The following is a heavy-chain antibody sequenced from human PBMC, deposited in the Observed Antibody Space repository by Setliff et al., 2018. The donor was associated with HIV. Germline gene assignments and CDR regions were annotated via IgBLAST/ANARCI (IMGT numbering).Heavy chain of an antibody. CDR1: GGSISSGSYH. CDR2: IYTGGST. CDR3: ARDGRWSSGRFDP. D-gene: IGHD2-15*01. J-gene: IGHJ5*02. V-gene: IGHV4-61*02. Sequence: SETLSLTCSVSGGSISSGSYHWSWIRQSAGKGLEWIGRIYTGGSTNYNPSLKSRVTISVDTSKNHFSLNLSSATAADTAVYYWARDGRWSSGRFDPWGQGILVTVSS.